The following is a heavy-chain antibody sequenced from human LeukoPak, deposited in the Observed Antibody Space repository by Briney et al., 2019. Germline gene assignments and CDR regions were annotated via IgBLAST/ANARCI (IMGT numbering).Heavy chain of an antibody. J-gene: IGHJ5*02. Sequence: GGSLRLSCAASGFTFSSYSMNWVRQAPGKGLEWVSSISSSSSYIYYADSVRGRFTISRDNAKKSLYLQMNCLRAEDTAVYYCARGAQTVAAADNWFDPWGQGTLVTVSS. D-gene: IGHD6-13*01. V-gene: IGHV3-21*01. CDR1: GFTFSSYS. CDR3: ARGAQTVAAADNWFDP. CDR2: ISSSSSYI.